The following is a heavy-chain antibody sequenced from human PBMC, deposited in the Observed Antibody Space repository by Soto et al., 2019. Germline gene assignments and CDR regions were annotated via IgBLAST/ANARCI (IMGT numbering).Heavy chain of an antibody. Sequence: QVQLQEAGPGLVKPSETLSLICNVSGDSVSSAGKAWTWIRQPPGKGLEWIAYMYYSGRAEYNPALGGRVTMSIETSKNQFSLRLSSVPPADMAFYYCARDRPRMEADYWGRGTLVTVAS. J-gene: IGHJ4*02. D-gene: IGHD3-3*01. CDR1: GDSVSSAGKA. CDR2: MYYSGRA. V-gene: IGHV4-61*08. CDR3: ARDRPRMEADY.